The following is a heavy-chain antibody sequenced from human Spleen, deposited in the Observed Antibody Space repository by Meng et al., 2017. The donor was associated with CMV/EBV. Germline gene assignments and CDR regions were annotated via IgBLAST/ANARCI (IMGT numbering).Heavy chain of an antibody. Sequence: SGGTCSGYATSWVRQAPGQGLEWMGGVIPISGTTNYAQKFQGRVTITTDESTSTAYMELSSLISEDTAIYYCARDRSSDFWSGYWDYWGQGTLVTVSS. CDR3: ARDRSSDFWSGYWDY. J-gene: IGHJ4*02. V-gene: IGHV1-69*05. CDR2: VIPISGTT. D-gene: IGHD3-3*01. CDR1: GGTCSGYA.